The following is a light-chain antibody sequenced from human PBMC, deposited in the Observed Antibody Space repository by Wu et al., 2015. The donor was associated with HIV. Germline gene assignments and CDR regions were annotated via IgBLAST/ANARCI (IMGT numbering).Light chain of an antibody. Sequence: SASVGDRVTTTCRASQALVIFRLVSTKPGKAPKLLIYAASTLQSGVPSRFSGSGSGTEFTLTISSLQPDDFATYYCLQLNSYPLTFGGGTKVDIK. CDR2: AAS. J-gene: IGKJ4*01. V-gene: IGKV1-9*01. CDR3: LQLNSYPLT. CDR1: QALVI.